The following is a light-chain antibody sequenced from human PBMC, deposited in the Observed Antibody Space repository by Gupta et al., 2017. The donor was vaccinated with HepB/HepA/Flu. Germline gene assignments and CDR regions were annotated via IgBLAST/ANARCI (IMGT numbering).Light chain of an antibody. J-gene: IGKJ4*01. CDR3: HQHYSSPFT. CDR2: GAS. Sequence: DIVMTQSPDSLTVSLGERVTINCKSGHPVFYSPDNKEYLSWYQCKPGQPPKLLIYGASIRESGVPDRFSGSGSGTDFTLTISNLQAEDVAVYYCHQHYSSPFTFGGGTKVEIK. V-gene: IGKV4-1*01. CDR1: HPVFYSPDNKEY.